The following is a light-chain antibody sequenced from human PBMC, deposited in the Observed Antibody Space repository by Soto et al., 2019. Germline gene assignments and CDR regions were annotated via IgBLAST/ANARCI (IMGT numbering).Light chain of an antibody. CDR2: GAS. J-gene: IGKJ5*01. CDR1: QSVSSN. Sequence: EIVMTQSPATLSVSPGERATLSCRASQSVSSNLAWYQQKPGQAPRLLIYGASTRATGIPDRFSGSGSGTEFTLTISSLQSEDFAVYYCQHYVTSSITFGQGTRLEI. CDR3: QHYVTSSIT. V-gene: IGKV3D-15*01.